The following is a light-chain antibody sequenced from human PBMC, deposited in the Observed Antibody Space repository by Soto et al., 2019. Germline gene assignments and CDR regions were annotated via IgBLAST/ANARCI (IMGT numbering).Light chain of an antibody. CDR3: QQRSNWPPWT. CDR2: DAS. V-gene: IGKV3-11*01. Sequence: EIVMTQSPATLSVSPGERATLSCRASQSFRGLLAWYQQKPGQAPRLLIYDASNRATGIPARFSGSGSGTDFTLTISSLEPEDFAVYYCQQRSNWPPWTFGQGTKV. CDR1: QSFRGL. J-gene: IGKJ1*01.